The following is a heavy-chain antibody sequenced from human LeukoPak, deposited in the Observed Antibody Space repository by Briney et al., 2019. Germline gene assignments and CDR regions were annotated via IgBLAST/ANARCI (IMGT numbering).Heavy chain of an antibody. CDR3: ARVEPDRDLTRIAAAGRTWFDP. V-gene: IGHV4-39*07. CDR1: GGSISSSSYY. D-gene: IGHD6-13*01. J-gene: IGHJ5*02. CDR2: IYYSGST. Sequence: SETLSLTCTVSGGSISSSSYYWGWIRQPPGKGLEWIGSIYYSGSTYYNPSLKSRVTISVDTSKNQFSLKLSSVTAADTAVYYCARVEPDRDLTRIAAAGRTWFDPWGQGTLVTVSS.